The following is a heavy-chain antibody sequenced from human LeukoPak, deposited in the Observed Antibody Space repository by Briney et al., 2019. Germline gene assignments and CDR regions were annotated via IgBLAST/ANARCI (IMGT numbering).Heavy chain of an antibody. CDR3: AREVRGYYFDY. CDR2: IYTSGST. D-gene: IGHD3-16*01. J-gene: IGHJ4*02. CDR1: GGSFSGYY. V-gene: IGHV4-4*07. Sequence: SETLSLTCAVYGGSFSGYYWSWIRQPAGKGLEWIGRIYTSGSTNYNPSLKSRVTISVDTSKNQFSLKLSSVTAADTAVYYCAREVRGYYFDYWGQGTLVTVSS.